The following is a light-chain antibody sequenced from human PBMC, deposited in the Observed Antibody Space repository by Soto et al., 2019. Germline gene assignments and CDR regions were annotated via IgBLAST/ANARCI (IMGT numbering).Light chain of an antibody. CDR2: DVS. V-gene: IGLV2-14*01. J-gene: IGLJ1*01. CDR3: SSYTSSSPLYV. CDR1: SSDVGGYIY. Sequence: QSALTQPASVSGSPGQSITISCTGTSSDVGGYIYVSWYQQHPGKAPKLMIYDVSNRPSGVSNRFSGSKSGNTASLTISGLQAEDEADYYCSSYTSSSPLYVFGTGTKLTVL.